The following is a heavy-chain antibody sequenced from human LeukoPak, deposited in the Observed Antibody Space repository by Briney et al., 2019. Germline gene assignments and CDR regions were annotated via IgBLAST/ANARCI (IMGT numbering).Heavy chain of an antibody. CDR3: AGPISSGYYYVVIRDAFDI. D-gene: IGHD3-22*01. V-gene: IGHV4-39*01. Sequence: PSETLSLTCTVSGGSISSSSYYWGWIRQPPGKGLEWIGSIYYSGSTYYNPSLKSRVTISVDTSKYQFSLKLSSVTAADTAVYYCAGPISSGYYYVVIRDAFDIWGQGTMVTVSS. CDR1: GGSISSSSYY. J-gene: IGHJ3*02. CDR2: IYYSGST.